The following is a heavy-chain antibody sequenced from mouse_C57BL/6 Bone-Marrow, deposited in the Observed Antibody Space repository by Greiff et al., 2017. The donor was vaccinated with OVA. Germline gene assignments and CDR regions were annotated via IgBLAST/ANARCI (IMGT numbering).Heavy chain of an antibody. D-gene: IGHD2-4*01. Sequence: QVQLQQPGAELVMPGASVKLSCKASGYTFTSYWMHWVKQRPGQGLEWIGEIDPSDSYTNYNQKFKGKFTLTVDNSSSTAYMQLSSLTSEDSAVYYCGRSYDYDGWYFDVWGTGTTVTVSS. V-gene: IGHV1-69*01. CDR3: GRSYDYDGWYFDV. CDR1: GYTFTSYW. CDR2: IDPSDSYT. J-gene: IGHJ1*03.